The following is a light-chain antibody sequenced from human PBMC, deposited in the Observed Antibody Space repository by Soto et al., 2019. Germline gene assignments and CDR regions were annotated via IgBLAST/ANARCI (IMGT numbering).Light chain of an antibody. CDR1: SSEVGSYNL. CDR2: EGS. V-gene: IGLV2-23*01. Sequence: QSVLTQPASVSGSPGQSITISCTGTSSEVGSYNLVSWYQQHPGKAPKLMIYEGSKRPSGVFNRFSGSKFGNTASLTISGLQAEDGADYYCCSYAGSSTYVFGTGTKVTVL. J-gene: IGLJ1*01. CDR3: CSYAGSSTYV.